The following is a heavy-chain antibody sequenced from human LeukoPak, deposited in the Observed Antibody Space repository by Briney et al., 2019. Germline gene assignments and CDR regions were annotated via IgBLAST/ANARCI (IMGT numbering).Heavy chain of an antibody. V-gene: IGHV3-7*03. D-gene: IGHD2-2*01. Sequence: PGGSLRLSCAASGFTFSSYWMSWVRQAPGKGLEWVANIKQDGSEKYYVDSVKGRFTISRDNAKNTLYLQMNSLRAEDTAVYYCAKSLVPAASFDYWGQGTLVTVSS. J-gene: IGHJ4*02. CDR1: GFTFSSYW. CDR2: IKQDGSEK. CDR3: AKSLVPAASFDY.